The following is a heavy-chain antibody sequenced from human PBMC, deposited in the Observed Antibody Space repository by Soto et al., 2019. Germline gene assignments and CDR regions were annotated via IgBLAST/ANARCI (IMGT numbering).Heavy chain of an antibody. J-gene: IGHJ3*02. Sequence: GGSLRLSCSASGFTFSSSAMHWVRQAPGKGLEYVSAIRSNGGGTYYADSAGGRFTITRDNSKNTLYLQMSSLRAEDAAVYYYVKEAMRVQRLARDDAFDIWGQGTMVTVSS. CDR3: VKEAMRVQRLARDDAFDI. D-gene: IGHD6-25*01. V-gene: IGHV3-64D*09. CDR2: IRSNGGGT. CDR1: GFTFSSSA.